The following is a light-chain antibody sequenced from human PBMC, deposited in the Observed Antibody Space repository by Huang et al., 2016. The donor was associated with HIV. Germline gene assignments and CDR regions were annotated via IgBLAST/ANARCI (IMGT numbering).Light chain of an antibody. CDR2: GAS. CDR1: QSVVSN. Sequence: EIVMTQSPATLSVSPGDRATLSCRASQSVVSNLAWDQQKPGQAPSLIIYGASTRATGIPARVRGSGSGTQFTLPISSLQSEDFALYYCLQYDSRPPEYTFGQGTKLQIK. V-gene: IGKV3-15*01. J-gene: IGKJ2*01. CDR3: LQYDSRPPEYT.